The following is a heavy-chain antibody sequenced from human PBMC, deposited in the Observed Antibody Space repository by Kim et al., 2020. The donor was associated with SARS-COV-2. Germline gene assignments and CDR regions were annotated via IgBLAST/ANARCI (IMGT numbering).Heavy chain of an antibody. CDR1: GFTFDDYG. V-gene: IGHV3-20*04. D-gene: IGHD6-13*01. CDR2: INWNGGST. J-gene: IGHJ4*02. Sequence: GGSLRLSCAASGFTFDDYGMSWVRQAPGKGLEWVSGINWNGGSTGYADSVKGRFSISRDKAKNSLYLQMNSLRAEDTALYYCARDGTNFIAAAGGYYFDYWGQGSLVTVSS. CDR3: ARDGTNFIAAAGGYYFDY.